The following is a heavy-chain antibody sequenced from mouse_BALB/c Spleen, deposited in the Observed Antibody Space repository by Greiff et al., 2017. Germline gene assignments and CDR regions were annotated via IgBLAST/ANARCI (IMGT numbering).Heavy chain of an antibody. CDR1: GYTFTSYV. Sequence: LQLQQSGPELVKPGASVKMSCKASGYTFTSYVMHWVKQKPGQGLEWIGYINPYNDGTKYNEKFKGKATLTSDKSSSTAYMELSSLTSEDSAVYYCARQPYYGIYLTPSYFACWGQGTTLT. V-gene: IGHV1-14*01. CDR2: INPYNDGT. J-gene: IGHJ2*01. D-gene: IGHD2-10*01. CDR3: ARQPYYGIYLTPSYFAC.